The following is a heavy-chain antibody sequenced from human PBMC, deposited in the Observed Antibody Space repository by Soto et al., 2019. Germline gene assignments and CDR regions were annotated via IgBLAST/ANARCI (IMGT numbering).Heavy chain of an antibody. J-gene: IGHJ4*02. CDR1: GFTFSSYA. Sequence: EVQLLESGGGLVQPGGSLSLSCAASGFTFSSYAMSWVRQAPGKGLEWVSGISVSGGGTYYADSVKGRFTISRDNSKNTLYLQMNSLRAEDTDIYYCANGHNGYDYWGQGTLVTVSS. V-gene: IGHV3-23*01. D-gene: IGHD5-12*01. CDR2: ISVSGGGT. CDR3: ANGHNGYDY.